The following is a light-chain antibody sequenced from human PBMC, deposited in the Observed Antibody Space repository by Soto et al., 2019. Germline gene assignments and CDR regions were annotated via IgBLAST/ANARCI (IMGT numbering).Light chain of an antibody. CDR1: SSSIGAGCD. J-gene: IGLJ1*01. Sequence: QPVLTQPPSVSGAPGQRVTISCTGSSSSIGAGCDVHWYHQLPGAAPKLLVSGNNNRPSGVPDRFSASKSGTSASLAITGLQTEDEAQYYCQSYDSRLTAYVFGTGTKLTVL. CDR3: QSYDSRLTAYV. V-gene: IGLV1-40*01. CDR2: GNN.